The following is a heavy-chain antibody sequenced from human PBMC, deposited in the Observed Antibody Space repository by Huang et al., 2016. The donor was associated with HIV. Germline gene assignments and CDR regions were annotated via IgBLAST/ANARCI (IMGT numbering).Heavy chain of an antibody. J-gene: IGHJ4*02. D-gene: IGHD3-22*01. CDR3: ARALVHYYYQHFDY. CDR1: GYTFTSYG. CDR2: ISAHNGNT. Sequence: QVQLVQSGAEVKKPGASVKVSCKVSGYTFTSYGISWVRQAPGQGLEWMGWISAHNGNTNYAQKLQGRVTMTTDTSTSTAYMELRSLGSDDAAVYYCARALVHYYYQHFDYWGQGTLVTVSS. V-gene: IGHV1-18*01.